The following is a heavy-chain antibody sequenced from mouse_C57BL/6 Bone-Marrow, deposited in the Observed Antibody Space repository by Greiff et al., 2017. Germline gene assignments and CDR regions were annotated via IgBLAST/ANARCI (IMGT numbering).Heavy chain of an antibody. V-gene: IGHV1-53*01. CDR1: GYTFTSYW. CDR3: ASEVITTVVSPAWFAY. J-gene: IGHJ3*01. CDR2: INPSNGGT. Sequence: QVQLQQPGTELVKPGASVKLSCKASGYTFTSYWMHWVKQRPGQGLEWIGNINPSNGGTNYNEKFKSKATLTVDNSSSTAYMQLSSLTSEDSAVYYCASEVITTVVSPAWFAYWGQGTLVTVSA. D-gene: IGHD1-1*01.